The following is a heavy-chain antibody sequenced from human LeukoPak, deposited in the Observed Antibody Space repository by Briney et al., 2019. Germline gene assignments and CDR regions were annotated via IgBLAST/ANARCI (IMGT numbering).Heavy chain of an antibody. CDR1: GFTFSTYS. CDR2: ITTSRSRNYI. Sequence: PGGSLRLSCAASGFTFSTYSMNWDRQAPGKGLEWVSSITTSRSRNYIYYADSVTGRFTISRDNAKNSLYLQMNSLRVEDTAVYYCARALGDEPNYYYGLDVWGQGTTVTVSS. D-gene: IGHD2-21*02. V-gene: IGHV3-21*01. J-gene: IGHJ6*02. CDR3: ARALGDEPNYYYGLDV.